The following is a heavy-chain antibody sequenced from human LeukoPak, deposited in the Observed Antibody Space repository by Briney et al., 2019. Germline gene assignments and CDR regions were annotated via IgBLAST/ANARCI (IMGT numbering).Heavy chain of an antibody. CDR3: ARARYSRAWYASDI. J-gene: IGHJ3*02. CDR2: IFYTGST. Sequence: SETLSLTCTVSGXSISSSYWSWIRQPPGKGLEWIGYIFYTGSTDYNPSLKSRVTISVDTSKNQFSLKVNSVTAADTAVYYCARARYSRAWYASDIWGQGTVVTVSA. D-gene: IGHD6-19*01. V-gene: IGHV4-59*01. CDR1: GXSISSSY.